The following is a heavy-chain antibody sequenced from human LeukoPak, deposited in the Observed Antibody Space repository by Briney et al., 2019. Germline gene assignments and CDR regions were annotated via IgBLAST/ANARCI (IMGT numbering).Heavy chain of an antibody. D-gene: IGHD1-26*01. CDR2: ISSGGSTI. J-gene: IGHJ4*02. CDR1: GFTFSSYS. CDR3: AKVPSSGSFPLGY. Sequence: GGSLRLSCAASGFTFSSYSMNWVRQAPGKGLEWVSYISSGGSTIYYAYSVKGRFTISRDNAKNSLYLQMNSLRAEDTAVYYCAKVPSSGSFPLGYWGQGTLVTVSS. V-gene: IGHV3-48*04.